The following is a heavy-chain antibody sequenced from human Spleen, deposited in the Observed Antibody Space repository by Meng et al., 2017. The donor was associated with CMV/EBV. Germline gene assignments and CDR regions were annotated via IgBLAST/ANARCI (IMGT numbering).Heavy chain of an antibody. V-gene: IGHV2-5*02. J-gene: IGHJ4*02. CDR3: AHSLYSNVLFDF. Sequence: QITLKESGPTLLKPTETLTLTCTFSGFSLTTSGVGVGWMRQPPGKALEWLALIFWDNDRRYSPALKSRLTITKDTSKNQVVLTVTNMDPVDTATYYCAHSLYSNVLFDFWGQGTLVTVSS. CDR2: IFWDNDR. CDR1: GFSLTTSGVG. D-gene: IGHD4-11*01.